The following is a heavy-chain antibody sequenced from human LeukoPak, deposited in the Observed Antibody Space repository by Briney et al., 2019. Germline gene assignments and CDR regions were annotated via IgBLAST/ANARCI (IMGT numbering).Heavy chain of an antibody. D-gene: IGHD6-13*01. CDR3: ARHSLGSSWYLVAFDI. J-gene: IGHJ3*02. Sequence: PSETLSLTCTVSGGSISSYYWSWIRQPPGKGLERIGYIYTSGSTNYNPSLKSRVTISVDTSKNQFSLKLSSVTAADTAVYYCARHSLGSSWYLVAFDIWGQGTMVTVSS. CDR1: GGSISSYY. CDR2: IYTSGST. V-gene: IGHV4-4*09.